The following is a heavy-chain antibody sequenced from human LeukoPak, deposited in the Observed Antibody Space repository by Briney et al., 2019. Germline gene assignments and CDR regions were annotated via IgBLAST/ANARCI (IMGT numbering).Heavy chain of an antibody. CDR2: IYPGSSDT. J-gene: IGHJ4*02. CDR1: GYSFTYYW. CDR3: ARQDGSGTYYFDY. V-gene: IGHV5-51*01. D-gene: IGHD3-10*01. Sequence: GESLKISCKGSGYSFTYYWIAWVRQMPGKGLEWMGIIYPGSSDTRYSPSFQGQGTISADKSITTAYLQWSSLKASDTAMYYCARQDGSGTYYFDYWGQGTLVTVSS.